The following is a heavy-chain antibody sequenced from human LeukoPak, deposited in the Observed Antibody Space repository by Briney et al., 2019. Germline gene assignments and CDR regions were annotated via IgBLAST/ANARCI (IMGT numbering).Heavy chain of an antibody. J-gene: IGHJ4*02. D-gene: IGHD3-3*01. CDR2: ITAIATTS. V-gene: IGHV3-23*01. Sequence: TGGSLRLSCAASGFMFGTYAMSWVRQAPGKGLEWVAAITAIATTSYFADSVKGRFTISRVNSRHTLYLQMSSLRADDTAIYYCAKDRRVRGYYFLGRGGYFDYWGQGSLVTVSS. CDR1: GFMFGTYA. CDR3: AKDRRVRGYYFLGRGGYFDY.